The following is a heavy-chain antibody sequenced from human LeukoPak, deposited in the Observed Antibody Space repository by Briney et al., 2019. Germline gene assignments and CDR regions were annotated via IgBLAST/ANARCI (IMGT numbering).Heavy chain of an antibody. J-gene: IGHJ6*02. Sequence: GGSLRLSCAASGFTVSSNYMSWVRQAPGKGLEWVSVIYSGGSTYYADSVKGRFTISRDNSKNTLYLQMNSLRAEDTAVYYCAKDHEDDYGDYAPVDYYYGMDVWGQGTTVTVSS. CDR1: GFTVSSNY. CDR2: IYSGGST. D-gene: IGHD4-17*01. V-gene: IGHV3-53*01. CDR3: AKDHEDDYGDYAPVDYYYGMDV.